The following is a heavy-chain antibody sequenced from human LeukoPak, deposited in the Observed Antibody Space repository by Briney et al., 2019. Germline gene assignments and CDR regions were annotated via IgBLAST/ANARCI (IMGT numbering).Heavy chain of an antibody. CDR2: ISAYNGRT. CDR1: GYTFTNYY. J-gene: IGHJ4*02. D-gene: IGHD5-12*01. V-gene: IGHV1-18*01. CDR3: TKGGAMVATIYY. Sequence: GASVKVSCKASGYTFTNYYITWVRQAPGRGLEWVGWISAYNGRTNYAQKFQGRVTMTIDTSTTTAYMDLRSLTSDDTAMYYCTKGGAMVATIYYWGQGTLVTVSS.